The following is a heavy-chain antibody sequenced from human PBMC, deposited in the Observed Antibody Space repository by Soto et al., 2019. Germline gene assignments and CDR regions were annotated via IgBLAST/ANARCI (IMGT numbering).Heavy chain of an antibody. J-gene: IGHJ4*02. CDR3: ARGAIAAAGPYYFDY. V-gene: IGHV1-2*04. D-gene: IGHD6-13*01. CDR2: INPHTGVT. Sequence: GASVKVSCKTSGYTFTGYYIHWVRQAPGQGLEWMGWINPHTGVTNYAQNFQGWVTMTRDTSISTVYMEMTRLRSDDTAVYYCARGAIAAAGPYYFDYWGQGTLVTVSS. CDR1: GYTFTGYY.